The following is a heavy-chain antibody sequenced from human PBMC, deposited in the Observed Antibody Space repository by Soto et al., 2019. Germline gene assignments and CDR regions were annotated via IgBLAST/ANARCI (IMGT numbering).Heavy chain of an antibody. CDR3: ARMTFDDYFDY. CDR2: IYYSGST. Sequence: SETLSLTCTVSGGSVSSYYWSWIRQPPGKGLEWIGYIYYSGSTNYNPSLKSRVTISVDTSKNQFSLKLSSVTAADTAVYYCARMTFDDYFDYWGQGTLVTVSS. D-gene: IGHD2-21*02. V-gene: IGHV4-59*02. J-gene: IGHJ4*02. CDR1: GGSVSSYY.